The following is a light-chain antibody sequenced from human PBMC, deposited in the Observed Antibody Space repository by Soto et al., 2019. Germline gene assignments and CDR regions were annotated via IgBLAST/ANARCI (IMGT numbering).Light chain of an antibody. J-gene: IGKJ4*01. CDR1: QSVSSY. CDR2: DAS. CDR3: QQRSNWGLT. V-gene: IGKV3-11*01. Sequence: EIVLTQSPATLSLSPGERATLSCRASQSVSSYLAWYQQNPGQAPSLLIYDASNRATGIPARFSGSGSGTDFTLTISSLEPEDFAVYYCQQRSNWGLTFGGGTKVEIK.